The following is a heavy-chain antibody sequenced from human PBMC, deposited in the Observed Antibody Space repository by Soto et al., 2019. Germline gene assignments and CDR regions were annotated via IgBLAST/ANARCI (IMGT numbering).Heavy chain of an antibody. V-gene: IGHV1-18*01. J-gene: IGHJ5*02. CDR1: GYTFTSYG. D-gene: IGHD3-9*01. CDR2: ISAYNGNT. CDR3: ARVGYDILTGFSNNWFDP. Sequence: ASVKVSCKASGYTFTSYGISWVRQAPGQGLEWMGWISAYNGNTNYAQKLQGRVTMTTDTSTSTAYMELRSLRSDDTAVYYCARVGYDILTGFSNNWFDPWGQGILVTVSS.